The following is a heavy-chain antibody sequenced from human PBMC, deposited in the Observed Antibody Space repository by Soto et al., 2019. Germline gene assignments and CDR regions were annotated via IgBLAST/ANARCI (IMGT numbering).Heavy chain of an antibody. Sequence: GGSLRLSCAASGFTFSSYAMSWVRQAPGKGLEWVSAISGSGGSTYYADSVKGRFTISRDNSKNTLYLQMNSLRAEDTAVYYCAKPRASGYDFARGQYGMDVWGQGTTVTVSS. D-gene: IGHD5-12*01. CDR1: GFTFSSYA. CDR3: AKPRASGYDFARGQYGMDV. CDR2: ISGSGGST. V-gene: IGHV3-23*01. J-gene: IGHJ6*02.